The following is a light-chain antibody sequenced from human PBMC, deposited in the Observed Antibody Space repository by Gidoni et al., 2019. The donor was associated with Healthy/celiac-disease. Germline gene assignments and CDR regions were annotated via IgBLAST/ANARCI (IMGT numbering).Light chain of an antibody. CDR2: DAS. CDR3: QQYDNLLT. CDR1: QDISNY. V-gene: IGKV1-33*01. Sequence: DIQMTQSSSSLSASVGDRVTITCQASQDISNYLNWYQQKPGKAPKLLIYDASNLETGVPSRFSGSGSGTDFTFTSSSLQPEDIVTYYCQQYDNLLTFGGXTKVEIK. J-gene: IGKJ4*01.